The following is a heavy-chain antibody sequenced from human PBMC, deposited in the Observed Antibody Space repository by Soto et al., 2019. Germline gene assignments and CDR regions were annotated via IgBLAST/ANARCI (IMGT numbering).Heavy chain of an antibody. D-gene: IGHD3-3*01. CDR2: IYYSGST. J-gene: IGHJ4*02. Sequence: SETLSLTCTVSGGSISSGGYYWSWIRQHPGKGLEWIGYIYYSGSTNYNPSLKSRVTISVDTSKNQFSLKLSSVTAADTAVYYCARTKNVLRFLEWLYYFDYWGQGTLVTVSS. V-gene: IGHV4-31*03. CDR3: ARTKNVLRFLEWLYYFDY. CDR1: GGSISSGGYY.